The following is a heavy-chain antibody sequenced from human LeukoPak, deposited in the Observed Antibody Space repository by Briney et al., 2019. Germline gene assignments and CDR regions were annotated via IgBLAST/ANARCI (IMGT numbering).Heavy chain of an antibody. CDR1: GFTFSSYG. D-gene: IGHD2-15*01. CDR3: ARLMVGQAGVVATRLHY. Sequence: GGSLRLSCTASGFTFSSYGMHWVRQAPGKGLEWVTFIRHDGSATYYADSVKGRFTSSRDNSKSTVYLEVNSLRPEDTAVYYCARLMVGQAGVVATRLHYWGQATLLRVSS. J-gene: IGHJ4*02. CDR2: IRHDGSAT. V-gene: IGHV3-30*02.